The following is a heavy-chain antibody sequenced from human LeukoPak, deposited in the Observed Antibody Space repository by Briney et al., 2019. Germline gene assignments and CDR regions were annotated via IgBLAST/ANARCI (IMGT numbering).Heavy chain of an antibody. CDR1: GHTLSDLT. D-gene: IGHD3-3*01. CDR3: AAGGLYDLLPY. CDR2: FDPGNGEI. J-gene: IGHJ4*02. V-gene: IGHV1-24*01. Sequence: WASVKVSCKVSGHTLSDLTMHWVRQAPGKGLEWMGGFDPGNGEIIYAQKFQGRVTMTEDASTDTAFMELSSLKSEDTAVYYCAAGGLYDLLPYWGQGTLVTVSS.